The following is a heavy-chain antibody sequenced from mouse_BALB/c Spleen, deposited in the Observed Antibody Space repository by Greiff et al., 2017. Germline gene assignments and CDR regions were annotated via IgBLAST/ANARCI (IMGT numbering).Heavy chain of an antibody. Sequence: QVQLQQSGAELVRPGTSVKVSCKASGYAFTNYLIEWVKQRPGQGLEWIGVINPGSGGTNYNEKFKGKATLTADKSSSTAYMQLSSLTSDDSAVYFCARNYGDDPAWFADWGQGTLVTVSA. D-gene: IGHD2-2*01. CDR2: INPGSGGT. CDR1: GYAFTNYL. V-gene: IGHV1-54*01. CDR3: ARNYGDDPAWFAD. J-gene: IGHJ3*01.